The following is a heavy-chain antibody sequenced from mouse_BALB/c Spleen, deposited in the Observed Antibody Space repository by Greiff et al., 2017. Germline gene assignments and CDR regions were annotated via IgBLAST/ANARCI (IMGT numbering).Heavy chain of an antibody. V-gene: IGHV2-6-7*02. Sequence: VQLQESGPGLVAPSQSLSITCTVSGFSLTGYGVNWVRQPPGKGLEWLGMIWGDGSTDYNSALKSRLSISKDNSKSQVFLKMNSLQTDDTARYYCAREGLRGSFAYWGQGTLVTVSA. CDR3: AREGLRGSFAY. J-gene: IGHJ3*01. CDR2: IWGDGST. D-gene: IGHD2-4*01. CDR1: GFSLTGYG.